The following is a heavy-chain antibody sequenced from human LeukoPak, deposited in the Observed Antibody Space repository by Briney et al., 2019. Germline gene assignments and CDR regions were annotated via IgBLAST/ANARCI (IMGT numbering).Heavy chain of an antibody. V-gene: IGHV3-30-3*01. CDR1: GFTFSSYA. D-gene: IGHD6-19*01. J-gene: IGHJ4*02. CDR2: ISYDGSNK. Sequence: PGRSLRLSCAASGFTFSSYAMHWVRQAPGKGLEWVAVISYDGSNKYYADSVKGRFTISRDNSKNTLYLQMNSLRAEDTAVYYCARAGPRGIAVAGTGGVDYWGQGTLVTVSS. CDR3: ARAGPRGIAVAGTGGVDY.